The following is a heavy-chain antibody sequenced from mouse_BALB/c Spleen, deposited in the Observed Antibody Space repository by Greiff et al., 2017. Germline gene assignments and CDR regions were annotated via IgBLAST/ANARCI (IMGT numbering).Heavy chain of an antibody. CDR3: ARLDY. J-gene: IGHJ4*01. CDR2: ISYSGST. V-gene: IGHV3-2*02. CDR1: GYSITSDYA. Sequence: EVKLEESGPGLVKPSQSLSLTCTVTGYSITSDYAWNWIRQFPGNKLEWMGYISYSGSTSYNPSLKSRISITRDTSKNQFFLQLNSVTTEDTATYYCARLDYWGQGTSVTVSS.